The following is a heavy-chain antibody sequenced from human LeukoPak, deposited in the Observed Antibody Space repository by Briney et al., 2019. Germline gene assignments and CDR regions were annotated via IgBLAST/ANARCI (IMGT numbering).Heavy chain of an antibody. CDR1: GFTFSSYW. J-gene: IGHJ6*03. D-gene: IGHD6-13*01. CDR2: INSDGTST. CDR3: ARVAGYSSSWYASDYYYYYYMDV. Sequence: GGSLRLSCAASGFTFSSYWMHWVRPAPGKGLVWVSRINSDGTSTSYADSVKGRFTISRDNAKNTLYLQMNSLRAEDTAVYYCARVAGYSSSWYASDYYYYYYMDVWGKGTTVTISS. V-gene: IGHV3-74*01.